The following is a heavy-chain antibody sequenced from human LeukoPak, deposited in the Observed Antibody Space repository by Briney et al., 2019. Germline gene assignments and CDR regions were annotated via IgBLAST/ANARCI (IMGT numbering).Heavy chain of an antibody. CDR3: ARAGYSSGWYPGWDDAFDI. Sequence: SETLSLTCAVYGGSFSGYYWSWIRQPPGKGLEWIGEINHSGSTNYNPSLKSRVTISVDTSKNQFSLKLSSVTAADTAVYYCARAGYSSGWYPGWDDAFDIWGQGTMVTVSS. CDR1: GGSFSGYY. J-gene: IGHJ3*02. D-gene: IGHD6-19*01. V-gene: IGHV4-34*01. CDR2: INHSGST.